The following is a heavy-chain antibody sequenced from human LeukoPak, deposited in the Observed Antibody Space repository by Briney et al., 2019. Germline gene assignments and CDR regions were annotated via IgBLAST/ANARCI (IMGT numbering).Heavy chain of an antibody. CDR3: TKDSVAMVTTSDY. D-gene: IGHD5-18*01. V-gene: IGHV3-9*01. J-gene: IGHJ4*02. CDR2: ISWNSDII. Sequence: GGSLRLSCAAFGFTFHDYAMHWVRQAPGKGLEWVSGISWNSDIIGYADSVKGRFTTSRDNAKNSLYLQMNSLRPEDTALYYCTKDSVAMVTTSDYWGQGTLVTVSS. CDR1: GFTFHDYA.